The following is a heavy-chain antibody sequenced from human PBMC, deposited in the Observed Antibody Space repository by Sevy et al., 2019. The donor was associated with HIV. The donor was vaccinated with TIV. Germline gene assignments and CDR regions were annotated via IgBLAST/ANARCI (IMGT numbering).Heavy chain of an antibody. V-gene: IGHV1-69*13. J-gene: IGHJ4*02. CDR1: GGTFSSYG. CDR3: ARGGGNGWYYFDY. Sequence: ASVKVSCKASGGTFSSYGVSWVRQAPGQGLEWMGGIIPILGTVNYAQKFQGRVTITADESTKTAYMELSSLRSEDTAVYYCARGGGNGWYYFDYWGQETLVTVSS. D-gene: IGHD6-19*01. CDR2: IIPILGTV.